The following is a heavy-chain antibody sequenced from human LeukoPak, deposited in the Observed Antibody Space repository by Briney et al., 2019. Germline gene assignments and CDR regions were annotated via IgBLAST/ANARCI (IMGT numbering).Heavy chain of an antibody. D-gene: IGHD6-13*01. J-gene: IGHJ4*02. V-gene: IGHV3-7*01. CDR1: GFTFSSYW. CDR3: ARDSSSWYNYYDY. CDR2: IKQDGSEK. Sequence: GGSLRLSCAASGFTFSSYWMSWVRQAPGKGLEWVANIKQDGSEKYYVDSVKGRFTISRDNAKNSLYLQMNSLRAEDTAVYYCARDSSSWYNYYDYWGQGTLVTVSS.